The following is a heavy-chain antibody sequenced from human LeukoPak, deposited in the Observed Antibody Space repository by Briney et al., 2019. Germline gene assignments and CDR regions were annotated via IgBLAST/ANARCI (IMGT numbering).Heavy chain of an antibody. CDR1: GFVFTIYT. Sequence: GGSLRLSCSASGFVFTIYTMYWVRQAPGKGPEYVSTISGSGNGFSIYYADSVKGRFTISRDNSKNTLSLQMNNLRDEDTAVYYCTKDLSPAAAWGQGTLVTVSS. J-gene: IGHJ5*02. D-gene: IGHD6-25*01. CDR2: ISGSGNGFSI. V-gene: IGHV3-64*04. CDR3: TKDLSPAAA.